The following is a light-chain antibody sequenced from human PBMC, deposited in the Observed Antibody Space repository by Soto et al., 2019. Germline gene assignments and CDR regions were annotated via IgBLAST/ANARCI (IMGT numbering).Light chain of an antibody. V-gene: IGKV1-33*01. Sequence: DIQMTQSPSSLSASVGNRVTITCQASQDIATYLNWYQQKPGKAPNLLIYDASNLETGVPSRFSGGGSGTHFTFTISNLQPEDIATDYCQQYDNLPPTWTVGQGTKVEIE. CDR3: QQYDNLPPTWT. CDR2: DAS. J-gene: IGKJ1*01. CDR1: QDIATY.